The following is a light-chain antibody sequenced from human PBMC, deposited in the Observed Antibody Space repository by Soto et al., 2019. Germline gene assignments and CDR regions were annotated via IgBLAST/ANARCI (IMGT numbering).Light chain of an antibody. CDR3: QQTYKTPHT. CDR2: SAS. Sequence: DIQMTQSPSSLSASVGDRITITCRASQAIGNFLHWYQQKPGKAPKLLIYSASTLQFDVSSRFSGSGSGTEFSLTINGLQPEDFATYYYQQTYKTPHTFGGGTKP. V-gene: IGKV1-39*01. J-gene: IGKJ2*01. CDR1: QAIGNF.